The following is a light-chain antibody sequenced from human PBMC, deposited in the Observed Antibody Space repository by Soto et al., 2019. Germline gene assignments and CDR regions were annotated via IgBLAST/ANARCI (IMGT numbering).Light chain of an antibody. CDR1: QSVTSN. J-gene: IGKJ1*01. V-gene: IGKV3-15*01. CDR2: GTS. CDR3: QQYNNLPPT. Sequence: VMSWSTATLSVTQMEIATLSYRASQSVTSNLAWYQQKPGQAPRLLIYGTSSRATGVPARFSGSGSGTEFTLTISSLQSRDFAGYYCQQYNNLPPTFGQGAKVDVK.